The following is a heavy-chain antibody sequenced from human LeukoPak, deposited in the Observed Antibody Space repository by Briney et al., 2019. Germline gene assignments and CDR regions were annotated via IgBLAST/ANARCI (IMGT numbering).Heavy chain of an antibody. D-gene: IGHD3-22*01. J-gene: IGHJ4*02. V-gene: IGHV4-30-4*01. CDR1: GGSISRGDYY. CDR2: IYYSGST. CDR3: ARHGYYDSSGYPFDY. Sequence: PSQTLSLTCTVSGGSISRGDYYWTWIRQPPGKGLEWIGYIYYSGSTNYNPSLKSRVTISVDTSKNQFSLKLSSVTAADTAVYYCARHGYYDSSGYPFDYWGQGTLVTVSS.